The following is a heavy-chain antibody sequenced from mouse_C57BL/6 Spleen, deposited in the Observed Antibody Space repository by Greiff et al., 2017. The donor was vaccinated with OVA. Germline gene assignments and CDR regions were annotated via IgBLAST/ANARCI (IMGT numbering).Heavy chain of an antibody. V-gene: IGHV1-54*01. CDR2: INPGSGGT. Sequence: VQLQQSGAELVRPGTSVKVSCKASGYAFTNYLIEWVKQRPGQGLEWIGVINPGSGGTNYNEKFKGKATLTADKSSSTAYMQLSSLTSEDSAVYFCARQPLITTVPFDYWGQGTTLTVSS. J-gene: IGHJ2*01. CDR1: GYAFTNYL. D-gene: IGHD1-1*01. CDR3: ARQPLITTVPFDY.